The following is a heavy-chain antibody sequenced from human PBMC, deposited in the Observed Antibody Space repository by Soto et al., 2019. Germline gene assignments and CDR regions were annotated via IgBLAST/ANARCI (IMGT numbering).Heavy chain of an antibody. CDR1: GYTFTGYY. D-gene: IGHD6-13*01. Sequence: VASVKVSCKASGYTFTGYYMHWVRQAPGQGLEWMGWINPNSGGTNYAQKFQGWVTMTRDTSISTAYMELSRLRSDDTAVYYCARGGYSSSWPRLDPEGWFDPWGQGTLVTVSS. J-gene: IGHJ5*02. CDR3: ARGGYSSSWPRLDPEGWFDP. V-gene: IGHV1-2*04. CDR2: INPNSGGT.